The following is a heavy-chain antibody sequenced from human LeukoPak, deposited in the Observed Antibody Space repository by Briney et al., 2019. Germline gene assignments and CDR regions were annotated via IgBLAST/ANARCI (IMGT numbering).Heavy chain of an antibody. D-gene: IGHD3-10*02. CDR2: IIPIFGTA. CDR1: GGTFSSYA. CDR3: ARVVHYYMDV. J-gene: IGHJ6*03. V-gene: IGHV1-69*13. Sequence: GASVKVSCKASGGTFSSYAISWVRQAPGQGLEWMGGIIPIFGTANYAQKFQGRVTITADESTSTAYMELSSLRSEDTAVYYCARVVHYYMDVWGKGTTVTVSS.